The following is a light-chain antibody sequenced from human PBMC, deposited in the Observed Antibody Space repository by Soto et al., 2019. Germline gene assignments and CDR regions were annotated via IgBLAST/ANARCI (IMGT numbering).Light chain of an antibody. J-gene: IGKJ1*01. CDR3: LQYNNWVPT. CDR1: QSVDIN. CDR2: GAS. Sequence: EIVLTQSPATLSVSPGERVTLSCRASQSVDINLAWYQQKPGQAPRLLIYGASTRATDMSGTFSGRGSGTEFTLTISNVRPEDFAVYYCLQYNNWVPTFGQGTKVDIK. V-gene: IGKV3-15*01.